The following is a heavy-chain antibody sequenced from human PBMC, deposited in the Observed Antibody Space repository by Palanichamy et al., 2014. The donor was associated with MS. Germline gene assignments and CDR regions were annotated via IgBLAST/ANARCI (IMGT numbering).Heavy chain of an antibody. CDR2: ISGSGGST. CDR3: AKDHRNYDYVWGSYHHDY. Sequence: EVQLLESGGGLVQPGGSLRLSCAASGFTFSSYAMSWVRQAPGKGLEWVSAISGSGGSTYYADSVKGRFTISRDNSKNTLYLQMNSLRAEDTAVYYCAKDHRNYDYVWGSYHHDYWGQGTLVTVSS. D-gene: IGHD3-16*02. V-gene: IGHV3-23*01. J-gene: IGHJ4*02. CDR1: GFTFSSYA.